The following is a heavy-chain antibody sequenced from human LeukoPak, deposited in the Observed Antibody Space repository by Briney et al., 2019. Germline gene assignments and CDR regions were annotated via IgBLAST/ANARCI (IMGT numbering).Heavy chain of an antibody. CDR1: GFIFSSYN. D-gene: IGHD3-10*01. CDR2: ISSSSTYI. Sequence: GGSLRLSCAASGFIFSSYNMNWVRQAPGKGLEWVSSISSSSTYIYYADSVKGRFTISRDNAKNALYLQMNSLRAEDTAVYYCARDPHYYGSGSYLDYWGQGTLVTVSS. CDR3: ARDPHYYGSGSYLDY. J-gene: IGHJ4*02. V-gene: IGHV3-21*01.